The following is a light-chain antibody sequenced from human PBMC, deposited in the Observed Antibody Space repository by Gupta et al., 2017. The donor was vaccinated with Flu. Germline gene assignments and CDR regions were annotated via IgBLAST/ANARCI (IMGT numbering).Light chain of an antibody. CDR1: QSVVSSDGNTF. CDR3: RQCTQCPST. V-gene: IGKV2-30*01. Sequence: DVVMTQSPLSLPVTLGQPASICCRSSQSVVSSDGNTFLNWFQQRPGQSPRRLIYKVSNRDSGVPDRFSGSGSGNDFTLRISRVEAEDVGIYYCRQCTQCPSTFGQGTKLEIK. CDR2: KVS. J-gene: IGKJ2*01.